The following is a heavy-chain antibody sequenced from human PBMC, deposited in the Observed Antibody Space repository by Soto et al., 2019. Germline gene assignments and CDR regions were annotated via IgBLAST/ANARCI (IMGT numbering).Heavy chain of an antibody. CDR2: IYTSGST. D-gene: IGHD1-26*01. J-gene: IGHJ4*02. V-gene: IGHV4-4*07. Sequence: QVQLQESGPGLVKPSETLSLTCTVSGGSISSYYWSWIRQPAGKGLEWIGRIYTSGSTNYNPSLKSRVTMSVDTSKNQFSLKLSSGTAADTAVYYCARDRLLHSGSSYFDYWGQGTLVTVSS. CDR1: GGSISSYY. CDR3: ARDRLLHSGSSYFDY.